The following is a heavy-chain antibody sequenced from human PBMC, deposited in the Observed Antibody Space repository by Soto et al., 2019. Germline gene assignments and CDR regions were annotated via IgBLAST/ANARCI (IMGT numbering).Heavy chain of an antibody. Sequence: PSETLSLTCGVSVDSISSNNWWSWVRQAPWKGLEWIGDIYHSGSTNYNPSLKSRVFISLDKSKNQFSLKLNSVTAADTAVYYCARATYYCSSTSCYPAYYGMDVWGQGTKVTVSS. CDR2: IYHSGST. V-gene: IGHV4-4*02. CDR1: VDSISSNNW. CDR3: ARATYYCSSTSCYPAYYGMDV. D-gene: IGHD2-2*01. J-gene: IGHJ6*02.